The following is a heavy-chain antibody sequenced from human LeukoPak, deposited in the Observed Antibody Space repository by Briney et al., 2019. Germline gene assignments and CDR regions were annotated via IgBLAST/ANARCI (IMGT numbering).Heavy chain of an antibody. V-gene: IGHV3-74*01. CDR2: INSDASVT. Sequence: GGSLRLSCAASGFTFSNYWMHWVRQTPGKGLVWVSRINSDASVTTYADSVKGRFTISRDNSKNTLYLQMNSLRAEDTAVYYCAKGDKPGYWGQGTLITVSS. J-gene: IGHJ4*02. D-gene: IGHD1-14*01. CDR3: AKGDKPGY. CDR1: GFTFSNYW.